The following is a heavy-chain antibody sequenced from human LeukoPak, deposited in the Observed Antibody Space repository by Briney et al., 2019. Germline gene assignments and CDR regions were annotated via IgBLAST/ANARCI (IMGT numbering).Heavy chain of an antibody. CDR2: TSHVETTK. D-gene: IGHD3-9*01. CDR1: GFSFNLFS. Sequence: PGESLRLSCEGSGFSFNLFSMYWIRQTPDKGLEWLAVTSHVETTKLYADSVKGRFTISRDNSKNTVYLQMNSLKVDDTAFYFCARSRLGLWLSVIDYWGQGTLVTVSA. CDR3: ARSRLGLWLSVIDY. V-gene: IGHV3-30*04. J-gene: IGHJ4*01.